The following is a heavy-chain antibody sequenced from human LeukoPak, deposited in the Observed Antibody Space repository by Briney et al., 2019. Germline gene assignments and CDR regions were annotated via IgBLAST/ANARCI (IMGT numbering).Heavy chain of an antibody. J-gene: IGHJ4*02. Sequence: PGGSLRLSCAASGFTLSSYGMHWVRQAPGKGLEWVAVIWYDGSNKYYADSVKGRFTISRDNSKNTLYLQMNSLRAEDTAVYYCARVGPRYDSSGYYYYFDYWGQGTLVTVSS. CDR3: ARVGPRYDSSGYYYYFDY. CDR1: GFTLSSYG. CDR2: IWYDGSNK. V-gene: IGHV3-33*01. D-gene: IGHD3-22*01.